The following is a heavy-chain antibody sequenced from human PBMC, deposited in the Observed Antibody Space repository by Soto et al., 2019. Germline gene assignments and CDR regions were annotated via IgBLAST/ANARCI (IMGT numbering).Heavy chain of an antibody. Sequence: QVQLHEPGPGLVKPSETLSLTCSVSDVSTSNFFWKWFRQPPGKGLEWIGIIHSSGTTNYNPSLASRVTISADTSKSQCSLKMTSVTAADTAVYYWSRGGGWLTDYWGQGTQVTVAT. D-gene: IGHD6-19*01. V-gene: IGHV4-59*08. CDR1: DVSTSNFF. J-gene: IGHJ4*02. CDR3: SRGGGWLTDY. CDR2: IHSSGTT.